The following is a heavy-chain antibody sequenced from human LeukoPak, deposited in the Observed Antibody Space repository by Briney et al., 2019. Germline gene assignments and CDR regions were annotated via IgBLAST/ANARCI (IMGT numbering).Heavy chain of an antibody. J-gene: IGHJ5*02. CDR2: IYYSGST. D-gene: IGHD5-24*01. V-gene: IGHV4-39*07. CDR1: GGSISSSSYY. CDR3: ARRPEWLPNWFDP. Sequence: PSETLSLTCTVSGGSISSSSYYWGWIRQPPGKGLEWIGSIYYSGSTYYNPSLKSRVTLSVDTSKNQFSLKLSSVTAADTAVYYCARRPEWLPNWFDPWGQGTLVTVSS.